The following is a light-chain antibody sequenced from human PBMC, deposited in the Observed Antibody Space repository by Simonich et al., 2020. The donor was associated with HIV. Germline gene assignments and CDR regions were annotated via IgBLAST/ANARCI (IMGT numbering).Light chain of an antibody. CDR1: QSIGSS. J-gene: IGKJ1*01. Sequence: ELVLTQSPDFPSVTPKEKITITCRASQSIGSSLHWYQQKPGQSPKLLIKYASQSISGVPSRFTGSGSGTDFTLTISRLEPEDFAVYYCQQYGSSPSTFGQGTKVEIK. V-gene: IGKV6D-21*02. CDR2: YAS. CDR3: QQYGSSPST.